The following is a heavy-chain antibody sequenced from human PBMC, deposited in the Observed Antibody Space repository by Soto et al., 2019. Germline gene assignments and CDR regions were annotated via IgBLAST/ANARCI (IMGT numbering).Heavy chain of an antibody. Sequence: PSETLSLTCTVSGGSISSYYWSWIRQPPGKGLEWIGYIYYSGSTNYNPSLKSRVTVSVDTSKNHFSLSLCSVTAADTALYFCARWNSWFGGSYVDYWGQGALVTVSS. CDR3: ARWNSWFGGSYVDY. J-gene: IGHJ4*02. D-gene: IGHD1-26*01. CDR2: IYYSGST. CDR1: GGSISSYY. V-gene: IGHV4-59*08.